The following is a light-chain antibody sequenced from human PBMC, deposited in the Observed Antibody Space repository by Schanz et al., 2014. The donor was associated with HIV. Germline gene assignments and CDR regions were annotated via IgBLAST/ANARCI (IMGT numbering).Light chain of an antibody. CDR3: QQHNEFPFT. CDR1: QSISGR. J-gene: IGKJ2*01. Sequence: DIRMTQSPSTLSASVGDRVTITCRASQSISGRLAWYQQKPWKAPKRLIYQASRLGSGVPSTFSGSGSGTDFSLTISSLQPDDFATYYCQQHNEFPFTFGQGTRLEIK. CDR2: QAS. V-gene: IGKV1-5*03.